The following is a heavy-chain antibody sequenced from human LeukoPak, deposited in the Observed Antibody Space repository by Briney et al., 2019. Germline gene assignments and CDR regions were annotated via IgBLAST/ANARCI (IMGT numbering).Heavy chain of an antibody. J-gene: IGHJ5*02. CDR3: ARAVTYFYGSVTYDRFDP. D-gene: IGHD3-10*01. CDR1: GFTFSSYW. V-gene: IGHV3-74*01. CDR2: IKSDGTT. Sequence: GGSLRLSCAASGFTFSSYWMHWVRQTPGKGLVWVSRIKSDGTTIYADSVKDRFTVSRDNAKNTLYLQMNSLRAEDTAMYYCARAVTYFYGSVTYDRFDPWGQGTLVTVSS.